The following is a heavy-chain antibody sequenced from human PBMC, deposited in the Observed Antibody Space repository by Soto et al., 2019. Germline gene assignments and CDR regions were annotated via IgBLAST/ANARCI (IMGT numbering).Heavy chain of an antibody. Sequence: PGRSLRLSCAASGFTFSSYGMHWVRQAPGKGLEWVAVIWYDGSNKYYADSVKGRFTISRDNSKNTLYLQMNSLRAEDTAVYYCARDPKRLYCSGGSCYPSDDAFDIWGQGTMVTVSS. CDR2: IWYDGSNK. V-gene: IGHV3-33*01. D-gene: IGHD2-15*01. CDR3: ARDPKRLYCSGGSCYPSDDAFDI. J-gene: IGHJ3*02. CDR1: GFTFSSYG.